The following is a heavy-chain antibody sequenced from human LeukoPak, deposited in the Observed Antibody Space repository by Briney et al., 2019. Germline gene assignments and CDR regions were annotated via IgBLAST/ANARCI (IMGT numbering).Heavy chain of an antibody. CDR3: ARDQMTPYYYGDLQYEWLDP. J-gene: IGHJ5*02. CDR1: GFTFSSYA. V-gene: IGHV3-30*04. Sequence: GGSLRLSCAASGFTFSSYAMHWVRQAPGKGLEWVAVILYDGSNKYYADSVKGRFTISRDNSKNTLYLQINSLRAEDTAVYYCARDQMTPYYYGDLQYEWLDPWGQGTLVTVSS. CDR2: ILYDGSNK. D-gene: IGHD4-17*01.